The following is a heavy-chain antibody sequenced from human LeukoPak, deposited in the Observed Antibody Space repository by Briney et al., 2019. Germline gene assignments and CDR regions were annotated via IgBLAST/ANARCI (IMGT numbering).Heavy chain of an antibody. J-gene: IGHJ4*02. CDR2: TSGSGGST. CDR1: GFTFSSYA. Sequence: GGSLRLSCAASGFTFSSYAMSWVRQAPGKGLECVSATSGSGGSTYYADSVKDRFTISRDNSKNTLYLQMHSLRAEDTAVYYCAKGRSGFRRFYYDSSGYPLRFDYWGQGTLVTVSS. D-gene: IGHD3-22*01. V-gene: IGHV3-23*01. CDR3: AKGRSGFRRFYYDSSGYPLRFDY.